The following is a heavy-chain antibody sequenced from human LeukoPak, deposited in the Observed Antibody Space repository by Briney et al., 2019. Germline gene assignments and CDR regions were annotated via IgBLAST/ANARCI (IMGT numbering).Heavy chain of an antibody. J-gene: IGHJ4*02. CDR2: IIPIFGTA. Sequence: SVKVSCKASGGTFSSYAISWVRQAPGQGLEWMGGIIPIFGTANYAQKFQGRVTITADESTSTGYMELSSLRSGDTAVYYCASKRGYSYGLDYWGQGTLVTVSS. V-gene: IGHV1-69*01. CDR3: ASKRGYSYGLDY. D-gene: IGHD5-18*01. CDR1: GGTFSSYA.